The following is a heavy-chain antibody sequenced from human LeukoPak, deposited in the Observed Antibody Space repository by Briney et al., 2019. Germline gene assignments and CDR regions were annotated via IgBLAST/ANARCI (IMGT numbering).Heavy chain of an antibody. D-gene: IGHD2-2*01. Sequence: GGSLRLSCAGSGFNFSSYWMTWVRQAPGKGLEWVAFIRYDGSNKYYADSVKGRFTISRDNSKNTLYLQMNSLRAEDTAVYYCAKGGELLSYFDYWGQGTLVTVSS. CDR2: IRYDGSNK. CDR1: GFNFSSYW. J-gene: IGHJ4*02. V-gene: IGHV3-30*02. CDR3: AKGGELLSYFDY.